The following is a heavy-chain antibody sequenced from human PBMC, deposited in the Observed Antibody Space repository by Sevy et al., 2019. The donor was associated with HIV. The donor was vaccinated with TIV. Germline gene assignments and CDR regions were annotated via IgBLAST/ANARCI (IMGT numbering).Heavy chain of an antibody. CDR2: IKSKTDGGTT. CDR3: TTDVREIVVIIDDAFDI. CDR1: GFTFSNAW. J-gene: IGHJ3*02. D-gene: IGHD3-22*01. Sequence: GGSLRLSCAASGFTFSNAWMSWVRQAPGKGLEWVGRIKSKTDGGTTDYAAPVKDRVTISRDDSKNTQYLKMNSLKTEDTAVYYCTTDVREIVVIIDDAFDIWGQGTMVIVSS. V-gene: IGHV3-15*01.